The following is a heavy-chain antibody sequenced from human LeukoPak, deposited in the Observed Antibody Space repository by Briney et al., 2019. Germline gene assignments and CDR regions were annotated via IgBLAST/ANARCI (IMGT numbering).Heavy chain of an antibody. CDR3: ARVVRLALDY. CDR2: IYYSGST. D-gene: IGHD4-23*01. Sequence: SETLSLTCTVSGGSISSGGYYWSWIRQHPGKGLEWIGYIYYSGSTYYNPSLKSRVTISVDTSKNQFSPKLSSVTVADTAVYYCARVVRLALDYWGQGTLVTVSS. CDR1: GGSISSGGYY. J-gene: IGHJ4*02. V-gene: IGHV4-31*03.